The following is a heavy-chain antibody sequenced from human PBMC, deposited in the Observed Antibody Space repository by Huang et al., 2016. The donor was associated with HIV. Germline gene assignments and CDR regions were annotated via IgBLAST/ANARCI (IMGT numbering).Heavy chain of an antibody. V-gene: IGHV3-30*01. D-gene: IGHD3-10*01. CDR3: ARTGSYYYGSGIYHFGDY. CDR1: GFAFSSFA. J-gene: IGHJ4*02. Sequence: QVQLVESGGGVVQPGRSLRLSCAASGFAFSSFAMHGIRQGPGKGRQWLAVISTDGTIKNYADSVRGRFTISRDNSKGTVYLQMNSLRPEDTAVYSCARTGSYYYGSGIYHFGDYWGQGTLVTVSS. CDR2: ISTDGTIK.